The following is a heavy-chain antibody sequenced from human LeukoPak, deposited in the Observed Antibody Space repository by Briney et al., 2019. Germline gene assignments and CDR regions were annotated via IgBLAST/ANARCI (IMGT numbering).Heavy chain of an antibody. V-gene: IGHV4-39*01. CDR3: VRQGYSYGHITTNRFDP. D-gene: IGHD5-18*01. J-gene: IGHJ5*02. CDR2: IYYSGST. Sequence: SETLSLTRTVFGDSISSSSYYWGWIRQSAGKGLEWNGSIYYSGSTYATPSLKSRVTISVVTSKNQFSLKLSSMPAADTAVYYGVRQGYSYGHITTNRFDPWGQGTLGTVSS. CDR1: GDSISSSSYY.